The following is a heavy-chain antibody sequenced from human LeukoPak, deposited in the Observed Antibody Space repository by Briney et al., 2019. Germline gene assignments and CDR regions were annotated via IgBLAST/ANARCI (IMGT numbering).Heavy chain of an antibody. V-gene: IGHV5-51*01. D-gene: IGHD3-22*01. CDR1: GYSFTSYW. Sequence: GESLKISCKGSGYSFTSYWIGWVRQMPGKGLEWMGIIYPGDSDTRYSPSFQGQVTISADKSISTAYLQWGSLKASDTAMYYCARPYDYYDSSGYDAFDIWGQGTMVTVSS. J-gene: IGHJ3*02. CDR2: IYPGDSDT. CDR3: ARPYDYYDSSGYDAFDI.